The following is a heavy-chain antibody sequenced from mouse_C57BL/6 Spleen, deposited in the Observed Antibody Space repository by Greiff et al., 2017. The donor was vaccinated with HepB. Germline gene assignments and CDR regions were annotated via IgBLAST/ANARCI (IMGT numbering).Heavy chain of an antibody. V-gene: IGHV1-58*01. J-gene: IGHJ2*01. D-gene: IGHD1-1*01. CDR1: GYTFTSYG. Sequence: VQLKESGAELVRPGSSVKMSCKTSGYTFTSYGINWVKQRPGQGLEWIGYIYIGNGYTEYNEKFKGKATLTSDTSSSTAYMQLSSLTTEDAAIYFCARRGMLGATDYFDYWGQGTTLTVSS. CDR3: ARRGMLGATDYFDY. CDR2: IYIGNGYT.